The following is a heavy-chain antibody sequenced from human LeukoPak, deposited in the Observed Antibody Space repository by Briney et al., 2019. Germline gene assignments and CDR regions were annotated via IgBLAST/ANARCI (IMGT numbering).Heavy chain of an antibody. Sequence: GGSLRLSCAASGFTFSNYAMSWVRQAPGKGLEGVSVITGSGGNTYYADSVKGRFTISRDNSKNTVFLQMNSLRAEDTAVYYCAKWGDYDVLTGYYVSDYWGQGTLVTVSS. CDR1: GFTFSNYA. CDR3: AKWGDYDVLTGYYVSDY. V-gene: IGHV3-23*01. J-gene: IGHJ4*02. CDR2: ITGSGGNT. D-gene: IGHD3-9*01.